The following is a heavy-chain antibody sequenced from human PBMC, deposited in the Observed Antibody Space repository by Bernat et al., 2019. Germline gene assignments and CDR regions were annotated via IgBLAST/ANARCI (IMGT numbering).Heavy chain of an antibody. CDR2: ISGSGGST. CDR3: AKDMGFGYYDSSGYRKNAFDI. V-gene: IGHV3-23*01. Sequence: EVQLLESGGGLVQPGGSLRLSCAASGFTFSSYAMSWVRQAPGKGLEWVSAISGSGGSTYYADSVKGRFTISRDNSKNTLYLQMNSLRAEDTAVYYCAKDMGFGYYDSSGYRKNAFDIWGQGTMVTVSS. CDR1: GFTFSSYA. J-gene: IGHJ3*02. D-gene: IGHD3-22*01.